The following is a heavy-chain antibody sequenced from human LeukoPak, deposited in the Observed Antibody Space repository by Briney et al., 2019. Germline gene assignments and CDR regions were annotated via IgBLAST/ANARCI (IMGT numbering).Heavy chain of an antibody. Sequence: KPSETLSLTCAVYGGSFSGYYWSWIRQPAGKGLEWIGRIYTSGSTNYNPSLKSRVTMSVDTSKNQFSLKLSSVTAADTAVYYCARGYGSGSYYNGDYWGQGTLVTVSS. CDR1: GGSFSGYY. CDR2: IYTSGST. V-gene: IGHV4-59*10. CDR3: ARGYGSGSYYNGDY. J-gene: IGHJ4*02. D-gene: IGHD3-10*01.